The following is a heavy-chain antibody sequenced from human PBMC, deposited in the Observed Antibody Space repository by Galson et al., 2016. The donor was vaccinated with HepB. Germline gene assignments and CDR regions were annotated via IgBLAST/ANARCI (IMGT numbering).Heavy chain of an antibody. V-gene: IGHV1-2*04. CDR2: INPKSGGT. Sequence: SVKVSCKASGYNFSDYYIYWVRQAPGQGLEWMAWINPKSGGTNFAQKFQGWVTLTRDTSITTAYMELTNLKSDDTAVYYCALDLNTVNYGLAYWGQGTPVTVSS. D-gene: IGHD3-10*01. CDR3: ALDLNTVNYGLAY. CDR1: GYNFSDYY. J-gene: IGHJ4*02.